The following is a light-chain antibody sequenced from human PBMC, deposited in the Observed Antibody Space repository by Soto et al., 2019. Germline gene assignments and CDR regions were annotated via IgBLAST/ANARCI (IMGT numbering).Light chain of an antibody. J-gene: IGKJ2*01. V-gene: IGKV3-15*01. CDR2: GAS. CDR3: QQYNNWPPYT. Sequence: EIVMTQSPATLSVSPGERATLSCRASQSVSSNLAWYQQKPGQAPRLLIYGASTRDTGIPARLGGSGSGTEFTLTISSLQSEDLAVYCCQQYNNWPPYTFGQGTKLEIK. CDR1: QSVSSN.